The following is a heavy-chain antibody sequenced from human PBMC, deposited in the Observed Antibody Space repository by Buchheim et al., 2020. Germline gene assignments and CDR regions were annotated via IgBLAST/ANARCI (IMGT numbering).Heavy chain of an antibody. D-gene: IGHD1-26*01. J-gene: IGHJ2*01. CDR3: ARMFGSGSGSDWYFDL. V-gene: IGHV1-2*04. CDR1: GYTFTSYY. CDR2: INPNSGGT. Sequence: QVQLVQSGAEVKKPGASVKVSCKASGYTFTSYYMHWVRQAPGQGLEWMGWINPNSGGTNYAQKFQGWVTMTRDTSISTDYMELSRLRSDDTAVYYCARMFGSGSGSDWYFDLWGRGTL.